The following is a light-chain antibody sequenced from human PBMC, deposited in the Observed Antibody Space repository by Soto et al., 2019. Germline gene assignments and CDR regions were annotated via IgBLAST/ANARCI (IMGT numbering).Light chain of an antibody. J-gene: IGLJ1*01. CDR2: EVS. CDR1: SSDIGAYIY. CDR3: SSYAGSNNFV. Sequence: QSVLTQPPSASGSPGHSVTISRTGTSSDIGAYIYVSWYQQHPGKAPKLMISEVSRRPSGVPERFSGSKSGNTASLNVSGLQADDEAHYYCSSYAGSNNFVFGTGTKVTVL. V-gene: IGLV2-8*01.